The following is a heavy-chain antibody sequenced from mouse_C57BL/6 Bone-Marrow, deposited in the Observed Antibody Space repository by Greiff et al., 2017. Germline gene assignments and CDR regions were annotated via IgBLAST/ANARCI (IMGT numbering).Heavy chain of an antibody. CDR2: IDPSDSYT. CDR1: GYTFTSYW. CDR3: AREYDYDSAWFAY. V-gene: IGHV1-69*01. Sequence: QVQLQQPGAELVMPGASVKLSCKASGYTFTSYWMHWVKQRPGQGLEWIGEIDPSDSYTNYNQKFKGKATLTVDTSSSTAYMQLSSLTSEDSAVYYCAREYDYDSAWFAYWGQGTLVTVSA. D-gene: IGHD2-4*01. J-gene: IGHJ3*01.